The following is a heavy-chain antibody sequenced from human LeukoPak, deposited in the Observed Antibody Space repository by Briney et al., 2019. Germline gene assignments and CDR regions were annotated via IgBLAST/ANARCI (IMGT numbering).Heavy chain of an antibody. V-gene: IGHV3-23*01. J-gene: IGHJ6*03. CDR1: GFTFSSYA. CDR2: ISGSGGST. D-gene: IGHD4-11*01. CDR3: ARERTTSIMGSYYYYYMDV. Sequence: PGGSLRLSCAASGFTFSSYAMSWVRQAPGKGLEWVSAISGSGGSTYYADSVKGRFTISRDNAKNSLYLQMNSLRAEDTAVYYCARERTTSIMGSYYYYYMDVWGKGTTVTVSS.